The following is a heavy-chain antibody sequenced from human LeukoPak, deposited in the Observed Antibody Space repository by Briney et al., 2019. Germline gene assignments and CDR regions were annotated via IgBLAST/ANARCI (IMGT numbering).Heavy chain of an antibody. V-gene: IGHV3-49*04. CDR1: GFTFGDYD. Sequence: QPGRSLRLSCTTSGFTFGDYDMSWVRQAPRKGLEWVGFIRSKFHGGTTDYAAFVRGRFIISRDDSKSIAYLQMDSAKTEDTAVYYCASDKMAENDFLDVWGKGKRVSVSS. CDR2: IRSKFHGGTT. D-gene: IGHD3-3*01. CDR3: ASDKMAENDFLDV. J-gene: IGHJ3*01.